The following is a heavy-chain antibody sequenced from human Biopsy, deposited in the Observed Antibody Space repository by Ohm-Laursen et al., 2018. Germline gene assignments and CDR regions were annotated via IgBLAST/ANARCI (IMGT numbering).Heavy chain of an antibody. CDR3: ASLEDRTFDK. V-gene: IGHV1-69*04. J-gene: IGHJ4*02. Sequence: VKVSCKASGGTLITYAISWVRQAPGQGLEWMGRIIPILHVPTYAQSFQGRVTISADKSTSTAYMELSGLRSEDTAVYYCASLEDRTFDKWGQGTLVTVSS. CDR1: GGTLITYA. CDR2: IIPILHVP.